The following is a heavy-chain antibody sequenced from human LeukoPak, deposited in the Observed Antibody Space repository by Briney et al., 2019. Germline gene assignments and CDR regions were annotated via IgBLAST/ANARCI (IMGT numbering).Heavy chain of an antibody. CDR2: INHSGST. Sequence: SETLSLTCAVYGGSLSGYYWSWIRQPPGKGLEWIGEINHSGSTNYNPSLKSRVTISVDTSKNQFSLKLSSVTAADTAVYYCAREGAAGPQYYFDYWGQGTLVTVSS. CDR3: AREGAAGPQYYFDY. J-gene: IGHJ4*02. CDR1: GGSLSGYY. V-gene: IGHV4-34*01. D-gene: IGHD6-25*01.